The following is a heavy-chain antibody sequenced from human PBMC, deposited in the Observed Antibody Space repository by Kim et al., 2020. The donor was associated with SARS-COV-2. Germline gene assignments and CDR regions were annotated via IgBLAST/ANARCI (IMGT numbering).Heavy chain of an antibody. D-gene: IGHD3-10*01. V-gene: IGHV4-31*03. Sequence: SETLSLTCTVSGGSISSGGYYWSWIRQHPGKGLEWIGYIYYSGSTYYNPSLKSRVTISVDTSKNQFSLKLSSVTAADTAVYYCASEFVPGPSRITMVRGVIRYFDYWGQGTLVPVSS. CDR2: IYYSGST. CDR3: ASEFVPGPSRITMVRGVIRYFDY. J-gene: IGHJ4*02. CDR1: GGSISSGGYY.